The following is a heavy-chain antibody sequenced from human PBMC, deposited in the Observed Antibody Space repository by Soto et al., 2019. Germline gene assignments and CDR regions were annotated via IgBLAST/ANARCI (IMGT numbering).Heavy chain of an antibody. CDR2: INAGNGNT. J-gene: IGHJ4*02. CDR3: ASAVAVPADFDY. Sequence: QVQLVQSGAEEKKPGASVKVSCKASGYTFTGYAMHWVRQAPGQRLEWMGWINAGNGNTKYSQEFQGRVTITRDTSASTAYMVLSSLRSEDTAVYYCASAVAVPADFDYWGQGTLVTVSS. V-gene: IGHV1-3*05. D-gene: IGHD6-19*01. CDR1: GYTFTGYA.